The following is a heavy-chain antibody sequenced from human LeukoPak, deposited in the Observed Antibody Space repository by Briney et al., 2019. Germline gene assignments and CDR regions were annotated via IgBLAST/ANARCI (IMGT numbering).Heavy chain of an antibody. Sequence: PSETLSLTCTVSGYSINNGYYWGWIRQPPGKGLEWIGSIYHSGSTYYKPSLKSRVTISVDTSKNQFSLKLSSVTAADTAVYYCARQTGSGLFILPGGQGTLVTVSS. V-gene: IGHV4-38-2*02. CDR3: ARQTGSGLFILP. D-gene: IGHD3/OR15-3a*01. CDR2: IYHSGST. CDR1: GYSINNGYY. J-gene: IGHJ4*02.